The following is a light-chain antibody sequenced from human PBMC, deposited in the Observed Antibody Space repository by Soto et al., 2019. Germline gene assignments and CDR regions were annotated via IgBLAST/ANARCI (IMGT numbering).Light chain of an antibody. J-gene: IGLJ2*01. V-gene: IGLV1-44*01. Sequence: QSVLTQPPSASGTPGQRVTISCSGSSSNIGSNTVNWYQQLPGTAPKLLIYSSNQRPSGVPDRFSGSKSGTSASLAISGLQSEDEADYYCAAWDDSLLVVFGGGTKLTVL. CDR1: SSNIGSNT. CDR2: SSN. CDR3: AAWDDSLLVV.